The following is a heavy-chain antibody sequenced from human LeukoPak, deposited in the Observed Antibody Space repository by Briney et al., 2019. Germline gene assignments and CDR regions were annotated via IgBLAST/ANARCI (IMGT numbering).Heavy chain of an antibody. Sequence: ASVKVSCKASGYTFTGYYMHWVRQAPGQGLEWMGWINPNSGGTNYAQKFQGRVTMTRDTSISTAYMELSRLRSDDTAVYYCARDPRYNWNYVGVEKDAFDIWGQGTMVTVPS. CDR3: ARDPRYNWNYVGVEKDAFDI. D-gene: IGHD1-7*01. CDR1: GYTFTGYY. CDR2: INPNSGGT. J-gene: IGHJ3*02. V-gene: IGHV1-2*02.